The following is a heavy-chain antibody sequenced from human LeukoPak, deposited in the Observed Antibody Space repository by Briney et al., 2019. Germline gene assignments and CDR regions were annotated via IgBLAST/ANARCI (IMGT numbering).Heavy chain of an antibody. CDR3: ARDLAGHYYGSGSSFDY. CDR1: GFTFSNYW. CDR2: IREDGSEK. V-gene: IGHV3-7*01. Sequence: GGSLSLSCAASGFTFSNYWMSWVRQAPGKGLEWVANIREDGSEKYYVDSVKGQFTISRDNAKNSLFLQMDSLRAEDTAVYYCARDLAGHYYGSGSSFDYWGQGTLVTVS. D-gene: IGHD3-10*01. J-gene: IGHJ4*02.